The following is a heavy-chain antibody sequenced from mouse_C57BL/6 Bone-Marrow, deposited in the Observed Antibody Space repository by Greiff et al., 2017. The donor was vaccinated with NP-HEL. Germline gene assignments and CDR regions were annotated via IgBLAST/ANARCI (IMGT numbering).Heavy chain of an antibody. CDR3: ARSLIYYYGSSFYYFDY. Sequence: QVQLQQPGAELVKPGASVKLSCKASGYTFTSYWMHWVKQRPGQGLEWIGMIHPNSGSTNYNEKFKSKATLTVDKSSSTAYMQLSSLTSEDSAVYYCARSLIYYYGSSFYYFDYWGQGTTLTVSS. CDR2: IHPNSGST. V-gene: IGHV1-64*01. J-gene: IGHJ2*01. CDR1: GYTFTSYW. D-gene: IGHD1-1*01.